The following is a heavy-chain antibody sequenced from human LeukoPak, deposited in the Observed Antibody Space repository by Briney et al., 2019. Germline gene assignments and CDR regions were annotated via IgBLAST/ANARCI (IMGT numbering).Heavy chain of an antibody. CDR3: AKDIATVKLYYFDY. CDR2: ISWNSGSI. CDR1: GFTFDDYA. D-gene: IGHD4-11*01. V-gene: IGHV3-9*01. Sequence: GGSPRLSCAASGFTFDDYAMHWVRQAPGKGLEWVSGISWNSGSIGYADSVKGRFTISRDNAKNSLYLQMNSLRAEDTALYYCAKDIATVKLYYFDYWGQGTLVTVSS. J-gene: IGHJ4*02.